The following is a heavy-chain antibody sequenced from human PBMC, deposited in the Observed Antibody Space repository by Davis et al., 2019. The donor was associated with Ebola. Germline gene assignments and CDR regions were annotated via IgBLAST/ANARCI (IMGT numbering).Heavy chain of an antibody. CDR3: AKDSLPPWLRIDY. Sequence: GESLKISCAASGFTVSSNYMSWVRQAPGKGLEWVSVIYSGGSTYYADSVKGRFTISRDNSKNTLYLQMNSLRAEDTAVYYCAKDSLPPWLRIDYWGQGTLVTVSS. V-gene: IGHV3-53*01. D-gene: IGHD5-12*01. J-gene: IGHJ4*02. CDR2: IYSGGST. CDR1: GFTVSSNY.